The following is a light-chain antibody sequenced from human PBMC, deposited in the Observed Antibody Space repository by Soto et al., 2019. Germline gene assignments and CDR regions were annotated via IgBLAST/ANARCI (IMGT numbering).Light chain of an antibody. J-gene: IGKJ1*01. CDR1: QSVRSN. CDR3: QQYSNWSRT. V-gene: IGKV3-15*01. CDR2: TAS. Sequence: DIVMTQFPATLSVSPGDRATISCMASQSVRSNLAWYQQKPGQAPRLLIYTASTRASGIPSRFRGSGSGTEFTLTISDLQSEDFAVYYCQQYSNWSRTFGQGTKVDIK.